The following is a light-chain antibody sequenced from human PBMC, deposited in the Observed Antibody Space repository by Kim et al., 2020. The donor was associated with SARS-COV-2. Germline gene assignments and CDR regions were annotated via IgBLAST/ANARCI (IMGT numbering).Light chain of an antibody. V-gene: IGLV2-14*01. Sequence: LTQPASVSGSPGQSITISCTGTSRDVGGYNYVSWYQQHPGKAPKLMIYGVSKRPSGVSTRFSGSKSGNTASLTISGLQAEDEADYYCSSYTRSSSFGFGGGTQLTVL. J-gene: IGLJ3*02. CDR3: SSYTRSSSFG. CDR1: SRDVGGYNY. CDR2: GVS.